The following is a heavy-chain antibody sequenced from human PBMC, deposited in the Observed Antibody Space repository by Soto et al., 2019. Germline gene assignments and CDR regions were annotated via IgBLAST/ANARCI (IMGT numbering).Heavy chain of an antibody. CDR1: GFTFSSYT. V-gene: IGHV3-23*01. J-gene: IGHJ5*02. CDR2: IVNSGGRT. Sequence: EVQLLESGGGLVQPGGSLRLSCAASGFTFSSYTMTWVRQAPGKGLEWVSAIVNSGGRTYYADSVKGRFTISRDNSENTLYLQMNSLRAEDTAVYYCAKGHNSFDPWGQGTLVTVSS. CDR3: AKGHNSFDP.